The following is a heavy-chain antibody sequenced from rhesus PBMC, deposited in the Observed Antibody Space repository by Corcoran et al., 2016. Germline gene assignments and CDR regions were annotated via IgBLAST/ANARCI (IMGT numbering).Heavy chain of an antibody. CDR2: SDDRGRT. CDR1: GGSIRGSW. Sequence: QLQLQESGPGLVKPSETLSLTCAVSGGSIRGSWGRWIRWPPGRGLGWIGRSDDRGRTDYNSSLENRVTISRDTSRTQFSLKVNSVTAADTAVYYCARGGGGTYWYFDLWGPGTPITISS. D-gene: IGHD6-37*01. V-gene: IGHV4-160*01. CDR3: ARGGGGTYWYFDL. J-gene: IGHJ2*01.